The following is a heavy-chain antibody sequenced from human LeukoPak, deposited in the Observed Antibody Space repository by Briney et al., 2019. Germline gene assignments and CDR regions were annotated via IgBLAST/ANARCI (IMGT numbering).Heavy chain of an antibody. CDR3: ARDTIVIVPAAMGY. J-gene: IGHJ4*02. D-gene: IGHD2-2*01. Sequence: ASVKVSCKASGGIISTYGIAWVRQAPGQGLEWMGGIVPPFGRTNYAQKFRGRVTMTTDESSSTVYMELTSLISGDTAVYYCARDTIVIVPAAMGYWGQGTLVTVSS. V-gene: IGHV1-69*05. CDR1: GGIISTYG. CDR2: IVPPFGRT.